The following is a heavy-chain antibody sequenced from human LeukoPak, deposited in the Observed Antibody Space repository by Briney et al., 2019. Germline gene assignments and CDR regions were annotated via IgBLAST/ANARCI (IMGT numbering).Heavy chain of an antibody. CDR2: ISTYGDNI. CDR1: GYSFTSYY. V-gene: IGHV1-18*04. Sequence: ASVKVSCKASGYSFTSYYMHWVRQAPGQGLEWLGWISTYGDNIKYAQSLQGRLTLTIDTSTSTAYMELRSLTSDDTAVYYCARETYSNILTGTDYWGPGTLVTVSS. CDR3: ARETYSNILTGTDY. D-gene: IGHD3-9*01. J-gene: IGHJ4*02.